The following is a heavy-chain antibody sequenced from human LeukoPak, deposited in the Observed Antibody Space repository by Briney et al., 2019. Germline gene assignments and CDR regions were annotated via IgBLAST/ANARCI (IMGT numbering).Heavy chain of an antibody. CDR1: GGSISSGSYY. D-gene: IGHD1-7*01. Sequence: TSETLSLTCTVSGGSISSGSYYWSWIRQPAGKGLEWIGRIYTSGSTNYNPSLKSRVTMSVDTSKNQFSLKLSSVTAADTAVYYCARDYYRLELPHDAFDIWGLGTMVTVSS. J-gene: IGHJ3*02. CDR2: IYTSGST. V-gene: IGHV4-61*02. CDR3: ARDYYRLELPHDAFDI.